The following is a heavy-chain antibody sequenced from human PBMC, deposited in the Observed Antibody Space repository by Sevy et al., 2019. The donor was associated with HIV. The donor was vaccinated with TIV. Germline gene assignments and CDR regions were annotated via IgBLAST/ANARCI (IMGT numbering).Heavy chain of an antibody. CDR3: ARRSSGGGWLVGGFYFDY. Sequence: GGSLRLSCAASGFTFSSYAMSWVRQAPGKGLEWVSAISGSGGSTYYEDSVKGRFTISRDNSKNTLYLQMNSLRAEDTAVYYCARRSSGGGWLVGGFYFDYWGQGTLVTVSS. D-gene: IGHD6-19*01. J-gene: IGHJ4*02. CDR1: GFTFSSYA. CDR2: ISGSGGST. V-gene: IGHV3-23*01.